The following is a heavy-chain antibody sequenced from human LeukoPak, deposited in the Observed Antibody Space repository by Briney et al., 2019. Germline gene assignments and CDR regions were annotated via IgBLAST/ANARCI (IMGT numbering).Heavy chain of an antibody. CDR1: GYTFTGYY. CDR3: ARGDTFGELEFGMYYYYYYMDV. D-gene: IGHD3-10*01. V-gene: IGHV1-2*02. Sequence: ASVKVSCKASGYTFTGYYMHWVRQAPGQGLEWMGWINPNSGGTNYAQKFQGRVTMTRDTSISTAYMELSRLRSDDTAVYYCARGDTFGELEFGMYYYYYYMDVWGKGTTVTISS. J-gene: IGHJ6*03. CDR2: INPNSGGT.